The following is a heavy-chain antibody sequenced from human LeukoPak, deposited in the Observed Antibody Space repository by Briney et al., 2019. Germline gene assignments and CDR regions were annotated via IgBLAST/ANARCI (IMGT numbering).Heavy chain of an antibody. Sequence: PSETLSLTCTVSGGSISSSSYYWGWLRQPPGKGLEWIGSIYYSGSTYYNPSLKSRVTISVDTSKNQFSLKLSSVTAADTAVYYCAGKIRDSEVDYWGQGTLVTVSS. CDR1: GGSISSSSYY. CDR3: AGKIRDSEVDY. J-gene: IGHJ4*02. CDR2: IYYSGST. V-gene: IGHV4-39*07. D-gene: IGHD3-10*01.